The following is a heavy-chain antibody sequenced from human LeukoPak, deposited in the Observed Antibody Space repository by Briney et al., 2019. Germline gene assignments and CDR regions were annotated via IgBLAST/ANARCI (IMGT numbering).Heavy chain of an antibody. V-gene: IGHV6-1*01. Sequence: SQTLSLTCAISGDSVSSNSAAWNWIRQSPSRGLEWLGRTYYRSKWYNEYAVSVKSRITNNPDTSKNQFSLQLNSVTPEDMAVYYYARVSFLSGSHSFDYWGQGTLVTVSS. CDR1: GDSVSSNSAA. CDR3: ARVSFLSGSHSFDY. J-gene: IGHJ4*02. CDR2: TYYRSKWYN. D-gene: IGHD3-16*02.